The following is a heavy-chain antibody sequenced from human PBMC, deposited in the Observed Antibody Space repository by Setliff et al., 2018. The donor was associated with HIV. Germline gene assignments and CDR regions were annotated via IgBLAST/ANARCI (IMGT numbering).Heavy chain of an antibody. V-gene: IGHV3-53*01. CDR3: ARLNWNDDYFDY. Sequence: LRLSCATSGFTVSSNYMTWVRQAPGKGLEWVSVIYSGGRTYYADSVKGRFSLSRDTSRDTLYLQMNSLRADDTAVYYCARLNWNDDYFDYWGQGTLVTVSS. D-gene: IGHD1-1*01. J-gene: IGHJ4*02. CDR1: GFTVSSNY. CDR2: IYSGGRT.